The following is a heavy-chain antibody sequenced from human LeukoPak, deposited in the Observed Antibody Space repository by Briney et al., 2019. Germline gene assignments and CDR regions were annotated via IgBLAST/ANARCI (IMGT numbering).Heavy chain of an antibody. CDR1: GFTFSSYA. J-gene: IGHJ4*02. V-gene: IGHV3-23*01. Sequence: GGSLRLSCAASGFTFSSYAVSWVRQAPGKGLDWVSAISGSGGSTYYADSVKGRFTISRDNTKNTLYLQMNSLRAEDTAVYYCAKWDYYGSGGLDYWGQGTLVTVSS. D-gene: IGHD3-10*01. CDR3: AKWDYYGSGGLDY. CDR2: ISGSGGST.